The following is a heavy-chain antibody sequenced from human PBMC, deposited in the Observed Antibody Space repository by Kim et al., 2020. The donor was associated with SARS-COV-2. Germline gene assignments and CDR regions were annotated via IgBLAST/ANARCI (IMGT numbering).Heavy chain of an antibody. V-gene: IGHV4-34*01. J-gene: IGHJ4*02. CDR2: INHSGSN. CDR1: GGSFSGYY. CDR3: ARVQQYYYGSGSYYNVIYFDY. Sequence: SETLSLTCAVYGGSFSGYYWSWIRQPPGKGLEWIGEINHSGSNNYNPSLKSRVTISVDTSKNQFSLKLSSVTAADTAVYYCARVQQYYYGSGSYYNVIYFDYWGQGTLVTVSS. D-gene: IGHD3-10*01.